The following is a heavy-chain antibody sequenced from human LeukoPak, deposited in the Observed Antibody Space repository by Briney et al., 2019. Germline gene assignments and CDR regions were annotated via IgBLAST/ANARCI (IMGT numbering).Heavy chain of an antibody. V-gene: IGHV1-46*01. Sequence: ASVKASCKASGYTFTSYYIHWVRQALGQGLEWMGIINPSGGSTSYAQKFQGRVTMTRDTSTSTVYMELSSLRSEDTAVYYCARGGVGAVAAFDIWGQGTMVTVSS. CDR1: GYTFTSYY. CDR2: INPSGGST. J-gene: IGHJ3*02. D-gene: IGHD1-26*01. CDR3: ARGGVGAVAAFDI.